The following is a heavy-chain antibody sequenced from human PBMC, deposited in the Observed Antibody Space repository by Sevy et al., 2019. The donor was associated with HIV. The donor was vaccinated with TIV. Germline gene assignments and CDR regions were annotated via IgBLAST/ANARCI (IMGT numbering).Heavy chain of an antibody. CDR1: GFTFSKYS. CDR3: ARAGCTTLHDY. J-gene: IGHJ4*02. Sequence: GGSLRLSCAASGFTFSKYSMSWIRQTPGKGLEWVSIFSFGCGKINHADSVKGRFTISGDESRKTFYLQKHSLGAEDTALYYCARAGCTTLHDYWGQGTLVTVSS. D-gene: IGHD2-8*01. CDR2: FSFGCGKI. V-gene: IGHV3-23*01.